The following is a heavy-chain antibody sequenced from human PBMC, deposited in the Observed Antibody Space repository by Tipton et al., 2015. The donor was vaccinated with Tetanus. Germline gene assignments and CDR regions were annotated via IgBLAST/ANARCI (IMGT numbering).Heavy chain of an antibody. D-gene: IGHD3-22*01. CDR3: ARSRGGTRVYYAIAF. Sequence: QLVQSGAEVKKPGPSVKVSCKPSGGSFSTYITSWVRQAPGQGLEWMGGIIPIFGTITYAQKFQDRLKITADKSTNTAYMELNNLRSEDTAVYYCARSRGGTRVYYAIAFWGQGTLVTVSS. CDR1: GGSFSTYI. J-gene: IGHJ4*02. CDR2: IIPIFGTI. V-gene: IGHV1-69*06.